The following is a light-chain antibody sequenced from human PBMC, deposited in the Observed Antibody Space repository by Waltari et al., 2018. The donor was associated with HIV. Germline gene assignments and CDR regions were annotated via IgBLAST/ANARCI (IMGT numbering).Light chain of an antibody. Sequence: AIQMTQSPSSLSASVGDRVTITGRARQDIATDLGWEQHQPGKAPKLLIDAASQLQTGVPSRFRGSGSGTDFTLTISSLQPEDFATYYCRQDHNYPLTFGPGTRVDI. CDR1: QDIATD. J-gene: IGKJ3*01. CDR2: AAS. V-gene: IGKV1-6*02. CDR3: RQDHNYPLT.